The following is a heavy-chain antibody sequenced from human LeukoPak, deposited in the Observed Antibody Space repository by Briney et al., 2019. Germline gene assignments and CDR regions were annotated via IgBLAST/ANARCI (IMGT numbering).Heavy chain of an antibody. D-gene: IGHD6-19*01. V-gene: IGHV1-18*01. CDR3: ARDSGGGSLTWLVDGYYYYYMDV. CDR2: ISAYNGNT. CDR1: GYTFTSYG. J-gene: IGHJ6*03. Sequence: GASVKVSCKASGYTFTSYGISWVRQAPGQGLEWMGWISAYNGNTNYAQKLQGRVTMTTDTSTSTAYMELRSLRSDDTAVYYCARDSGGGSLTWLVDGYYYYYMDVWGKGTTVTVSS.